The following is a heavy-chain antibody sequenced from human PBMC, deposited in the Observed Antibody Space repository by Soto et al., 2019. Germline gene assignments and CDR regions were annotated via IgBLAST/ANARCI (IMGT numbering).Heavy chain of an antibody. D-gene: IGHD2-8*01. J-gene: IGHJ6*03. Sequence: VQLVQSGAEVKRPGSSVKVSCKAPVGTFSDYNIAWVRQARGQGLEWMGRIIPKLGITNYAHKFQDRVRITAYKVTSPAYMELTSLRYEDTAVYFYARVEGTRTTNFFYFMDVWGEGTSVTVS. CDR2: IIPKLGIT. CDR1: VGTFSDYN. CDR3: ARVEGTRTTNFFYFMDV. V-gene: IGHV1-69*02.